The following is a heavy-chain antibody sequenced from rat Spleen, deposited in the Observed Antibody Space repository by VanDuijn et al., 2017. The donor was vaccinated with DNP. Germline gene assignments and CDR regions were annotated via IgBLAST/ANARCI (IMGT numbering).Heavy chain of an antibody. CDR1: GFTFSDYN. CDR2: ISYDGSST. J-gene: IGHJ2*01. Sequence: EVQLVESGGGLVQPGRSLKLSCAASGFTFSDYNMAWVRQAPKKGLEWVATISYDGSSTFYRDSVKDRFAISRDNAKSTMYLQMDSLRSDDTGTYYCSTRNFYASLSEYFDYWGQVVMVTVSS. CDR3: STRNFYASLSEYFDY. V-gene: IGHV5-7*01. D-gene: IGHD1-12*01.